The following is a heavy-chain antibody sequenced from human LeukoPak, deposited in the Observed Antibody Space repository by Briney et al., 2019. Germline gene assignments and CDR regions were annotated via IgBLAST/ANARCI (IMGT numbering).Heavy chain of an antibody. V-gene: IGHV5-51*01. D-gene: IGHD2-2*01. CDR3: AKSTLVVPATSYYYGMDD. CDR1: GYTLTTYW. CDR2: IYPGDSET. J-gene: IGHJ6*02. Sequence: GESLKISCKASGYTLTTYWINWVRQMPGKGLEWIGIIYPGDSETRYSPSFQGQVTFSVDKSLSTAYLQWNSLRASDTAIYYCAKSTLVVPATSYYYGMDDWGQGTTVTVSS.